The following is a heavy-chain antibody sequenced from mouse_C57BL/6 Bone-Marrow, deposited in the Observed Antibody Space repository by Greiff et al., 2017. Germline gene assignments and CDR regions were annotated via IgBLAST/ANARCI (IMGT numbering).Heavy chain of an antibody. J-gene: IGHJ4*01. CDR3: ARHRGSSPLYAMDY. D-gene: IGHD1-1*01. CDR2: VWSDGST. V-gene: IGHV2-6-1*01. Sequence: VQVVESGPGLVAPSQSLSITCTVSGFSLTSYGVHCVRQPPGKGLEWLVVVWSDGSTTYNSALKSRLSISKDNSKRQVFLKMNSVQTDDTAMYYCARHRGSSPLYAMDYWGQGTSVTVSS. CDR1: GFSLTSYG.